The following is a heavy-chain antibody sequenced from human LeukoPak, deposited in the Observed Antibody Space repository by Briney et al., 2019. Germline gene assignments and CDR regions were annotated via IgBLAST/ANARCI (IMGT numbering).Heavy chain of an antibody. CDR2: INPNSGGT. D-gene: IGHD3-3*01. J-gene: IGHJ6*03. CDR3: ATKGSHYDFWSGLTPYYYYYMDV. CDR1: GYTFTGYY. Sequence: ASVKVSCKASGYTFTGYYMHWVRQAPGQGLEWMGWINPNSGGTNYAQKFQGRVTMTRDTSISTAYMELSRLRSDDTAVYYCATKGSHYDFWSGLTPYYYYYMDVWGKGTTVTVSS. V-gene: IGHV1-2*02.